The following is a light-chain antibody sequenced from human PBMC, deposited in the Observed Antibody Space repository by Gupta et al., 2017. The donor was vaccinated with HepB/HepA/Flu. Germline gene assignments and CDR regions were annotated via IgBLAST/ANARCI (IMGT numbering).Light chain of an antibody. J-gene: IGKJ2*01. CDR3: QQSDSFPHT. CDR2: AAS. Sequence: DIQMTQSPSSLSASVGDRVTITCRASQSISSYLNWYQQKPGKAPKLLIYAASSLQSGVPSRFSGSGSGTDFTLTISRLQPEDFATYYCQQSDSFPHTFGQGTKVEIK. V-gene: IGKV1-39*01. CDR1: QSISSY.